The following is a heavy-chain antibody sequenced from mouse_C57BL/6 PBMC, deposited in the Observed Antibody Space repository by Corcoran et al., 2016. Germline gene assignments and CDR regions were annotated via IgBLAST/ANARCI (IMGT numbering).Heavy chain of an antibody. V-gene: IGHV9-3*01. Sequence: QIQLVQSGPELKKPGETVKISCKASGYTFTTYGMSWVKQAPGKGLKWMGWINTYSGVPTYADDFKGRFAFSLETSASTAYLQINNLKNEDTATYFCARWYGNHFDYWGQGTTLTVSS. D-gene: IGHD2-10*02. J-gene: IGHJ2*01. CDR1: GYTFTTYG. CDR3: ARWYGNHFDY. CDR2: INTYSGVP.